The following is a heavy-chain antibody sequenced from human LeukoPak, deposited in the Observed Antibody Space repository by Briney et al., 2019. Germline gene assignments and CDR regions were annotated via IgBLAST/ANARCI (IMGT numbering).Heavy chain of an antibody. J-gene: IGHJ3*02. D-gene: IGHD3-3*01. CDR2: IYYSGST. Sequence: SETLSLTCTVSGGSISSGDYYWSWIRQPPGKGLEWIGYIYYSGSTYYNPSLKSRVTISVDTSKNQFSLKLSSVTAADTAVYYCATTLYDFWSGYSTTGAFDIWGQGTMVTVSS. CDR1: GGSISSGDYY. CDR3: ATTLYDFWSGYSTTGAFDI. V-gene: IGHV4-30-4*08.